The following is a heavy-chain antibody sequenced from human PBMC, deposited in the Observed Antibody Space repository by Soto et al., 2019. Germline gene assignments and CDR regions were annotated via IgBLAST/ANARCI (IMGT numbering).Heavy chain of an antibody. CDR3: ALLGRSGSGRPYYYGMDV. Sequence: EVQLLESGGGLVQPGGSLRLSCAVSGLTFSYFAMSWVRQAPGKGLEWVSAISGSGGITYYADSVKGRFTISRDNSKNTLFRQMNSLRAEDTAVYYCALLGRSGSGRPYYYGMDVWGQGTTVTVSS. D-gene: IGHD3-10*01. V-gene: IGHV3-23*01. CDR1: GLTFSYFA. J-gene: IGHJ6*02. CDR2: ISGSGGIT.